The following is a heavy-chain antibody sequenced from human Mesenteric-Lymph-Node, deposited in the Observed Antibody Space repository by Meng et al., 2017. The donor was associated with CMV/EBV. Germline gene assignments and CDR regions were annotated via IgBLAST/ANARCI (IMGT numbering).Heavy chain of an antibody. J-gene: IGHJ6*02. V-gene: IGHV3-48*03. D-gene: IGHD3-3*01. CDR3: ARDSESRSYYDFWSGPRGNNYYYYYGMDV. Sequence: SLKISCAASGFPFSSSEMNWVRQAPGKGLEWVSYISSSGSTIYYADSVKGRFTISRDNAKNSLYLQMNSLRAEDTAVYYCARDSESRSYYDFWSGPRGNNYYYYYGMDVWGQGTTVTVSS. CDR1: GFPFSSSE. CDR2: ISSSGSTI.